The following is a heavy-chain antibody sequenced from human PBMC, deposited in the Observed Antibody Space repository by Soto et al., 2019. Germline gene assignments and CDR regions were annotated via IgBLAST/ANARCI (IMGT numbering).Heavy chain of an antibody. D-gene: IGHD1-26*01. Sequence: GGFLRLSCAASGFIFENFGMSWVRQAPGKGLEWISSISGSGFKKYYADSVKGRFTISRDNSKSTVYLELNNLSAEDTAVYHCAKNQGVELVPLATVDWFDPWGQGSVVTVSS. CDR3: AKNQGVELVPLATVDWFDP. V-gene: IGHV3-23*01. CDR1: GFIFENFG. J-gene: IGHJ5*02. CDR2: ISGSGFKK.